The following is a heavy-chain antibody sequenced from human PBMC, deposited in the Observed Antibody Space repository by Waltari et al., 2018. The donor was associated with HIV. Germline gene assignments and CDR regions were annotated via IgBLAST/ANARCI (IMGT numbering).Heavy chain of an antibody. CDR3: ASLAGY. CDR1: GFTFSSYE. V-gene: IGHV3-48*03. J-gene: IGHJ4*02. D-gene: IGHD6-19*01. Sequence: EVQLVESGGGLVQPGGSLRLSCAASGFTFSSYEMNWVRQAPGKGVEGVLFNKKCCSTIIFPDSVEGRFTISRDNAKNSLYLPMNSLRAEDTAVYYCASLAGYWGQGTLVTVSS. CDR2: NKKCCSTI.